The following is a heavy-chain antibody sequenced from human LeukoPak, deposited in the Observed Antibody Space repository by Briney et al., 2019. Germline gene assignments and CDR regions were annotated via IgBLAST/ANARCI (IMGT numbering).Heavy chain of an antibody. CDR1: GGSFSGYY. V-gene: IGHV4-34*01. CDR2: INHSGST. J-gene: IGHJ4*02. D-gene: IGHD4-17*01. CDR3: ARGLRDYVFDY. Sequence: SETLSLTCAVYGGSFSGYYWSWIRQPPGKGLEWIGEINHSGSTNYNPSLKSRVTISVYTSKNQFSLKLSSVTAADTAVYYCARGLRDYVFDYWGQGTLVTVSS.